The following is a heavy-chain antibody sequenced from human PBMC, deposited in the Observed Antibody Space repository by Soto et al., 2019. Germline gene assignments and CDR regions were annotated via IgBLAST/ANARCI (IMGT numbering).Heavy chain of an antibody. CDR2: INSSGGST. J-gene: IGHJ6*03. D-gene: IGHD2-15*01. Sequence: ASVKVSCKASGYTFTSYYMHWVRQAPGQGLEWMGIINSSGGSTSYAQKFQGRVTMTRDTSTSTVYMELSSLRSEDTAVYYCARDRIVVVVAPPYYYMDVWGKGTTVTVSS. V-gene: IGHV1-46*03. CDR3: ARDRIVVVVAPPYYYMDV. CDR1: GYTFTSYY.